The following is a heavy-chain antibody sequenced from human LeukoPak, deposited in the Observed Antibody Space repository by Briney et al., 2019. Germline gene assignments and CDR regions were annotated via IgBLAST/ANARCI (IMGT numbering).Heavy chain of an antibody. D-gene: IGHD6-13*01. CDR1: GDSVSSNSAA. Sequence: SQTLSLTCAISGDSVSSNSAAWNWIRQSPSRGLEWLGRTYYRSKWYNDYAVSVKSRITINPDTSKNQFSLQLNSVTPEDTAVYYCARVRSAVWRIAAAGFFDYWGQGTLVTVSS. CDR3: ARVRSAVWRIAAAGFFDY. V-gene: IGHV6-1*01. CDR2: TYYRSKWYN. J-gene: IGHJ4*02.